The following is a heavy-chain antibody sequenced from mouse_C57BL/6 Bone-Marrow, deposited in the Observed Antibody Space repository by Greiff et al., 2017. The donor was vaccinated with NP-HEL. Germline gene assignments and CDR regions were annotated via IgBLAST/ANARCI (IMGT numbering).Heavy chain of an antibody. V-gene: IGHV10-3*01. CDR3: VRDRYYGSDWYFDV. J-gene: IGHJ1*03. CDR1: GFTFNTYA. D-gene: IGHD1-1*01. CDR2: IRSKSSNYAT. Sequence: VMLVESGGGLVQPKGSLKLSCAASGFTFNTYAMHWVRQAPGKGLEWVARIRSKSSNYATYYADSVKDRFTISRDDSQSMLYLQMNNLKTEDTAMYYCVRDRYYGSDWYFDVWGTGTTVTVSS.